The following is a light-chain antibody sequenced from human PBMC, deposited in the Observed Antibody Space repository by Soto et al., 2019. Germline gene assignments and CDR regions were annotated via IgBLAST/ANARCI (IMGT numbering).Light chain of an antibody. Sequence: AIRMTQSPSSFSASTGDRVTITCRASQGISSYLAWYQQKPGKAPKLLIYAASTLQSGVPSRFSGSGSGTDFTLTISSLQSEDFATYYCQQYYSYPPMYTFGQGTKLEIK. V-gene: IGKV1-8*01. J-gene: IGKJ2*01. CDR2: AAS. CDR1: QGISSY. CDR3: QQYYSYPPMYT.